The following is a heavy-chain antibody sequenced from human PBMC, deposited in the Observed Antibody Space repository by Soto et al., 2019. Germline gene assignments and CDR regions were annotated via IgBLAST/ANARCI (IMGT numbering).Heavy chain of an antibody. V-gene: IGHV4-39*01. CDR3: ARGITMTVAVQGGAPDKCYFDS. D-gene: IGHD3-22*01. Sequence: PSETLSLTCSVSGDSISNSGNYWGWIRRPPGKGLEWIGTMDYSGDTSYNPSLRSRVTISADTSKNQFSLRLSSVSVADTAVYYCARGITMTVAVQGGAPDKCYFDSWGQGGLVTVSS. CDR1: GDSISNSGNY. CDR2: MDYSGDT. J-gene: IGHJ4*02.